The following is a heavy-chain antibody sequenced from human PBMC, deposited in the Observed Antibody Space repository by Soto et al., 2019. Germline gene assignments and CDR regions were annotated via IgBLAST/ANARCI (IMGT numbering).Heavy chain of an antibody. D-gene: IGHD1-26*01. Sequence: PSETLSLTCTVSGGPISSSNYYWGGIRHPPGKGLEWIGSIYYTGSTYYNPSLKSRVTISVDTSKSQFSLQVTSVTAADTAVYYCARYSGTYYFDFWGQGALVTVSS. J-gene: IGHJ4*02. CDR2: IYYTGST. CDR3: ARYSGTYYFDF. CDR1: GGPISSSNYY. V-gene: IGHV4-39*01.